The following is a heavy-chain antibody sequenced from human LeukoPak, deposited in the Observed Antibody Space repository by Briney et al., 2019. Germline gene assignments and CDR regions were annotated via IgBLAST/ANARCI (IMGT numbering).Heavy chain of an antibody. V-gene: IGHV1-69*13. CDR3: ARDRGGLDRKYFQH. D-gene: IGHD3-22*01. Sequence: ASVKVSCKASGGTFSSYAISWVRQAPGQGLEWMGGIIPIFGTANYAQKFQGRVTITADESTSTAYMELSSLRSEDTAVYYCARDRGGLDRKYFQHWGQGTLVTVSS. J-gene: IGHJ1*01. CDR2: IIPIFGTA. CDR1: GGTFSSYA.